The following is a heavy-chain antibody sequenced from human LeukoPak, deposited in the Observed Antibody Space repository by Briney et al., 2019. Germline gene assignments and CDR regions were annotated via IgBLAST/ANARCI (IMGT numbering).Heavy chain of an antibody. CDR3: ARDGGARFDY. D-gene: IGHD3-16*01. V-gene: IGHV1-2*04. CDR1: GYTFTAYY. CDR2: INLNNGGT. J-gene: IGHJ4*02. Sequence: ASMKVSCKASGYTFTAYYMHWVRQAPGQGLEWMGWINLNNGGTNYAQKFQGWVTMTRDTSITTAYMEVNRLRSDDTAVYYCARDGGARFDYWGQGTLVTVSS.